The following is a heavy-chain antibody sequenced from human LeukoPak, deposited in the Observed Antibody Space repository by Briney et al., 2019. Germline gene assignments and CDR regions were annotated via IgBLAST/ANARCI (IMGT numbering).Heavy chain of an antibody. CDR1: GFAFSAYA. CDR3: AKERASGNYWGYFDS. CDR2: ITGSGDGT. J-gene: IGHJ4*02. V-gene: IGHV3-23*01. D-gene: IGHD3-10*01. Sequence: PGGSLRLSCAASGFAFSAYAMSWVRQAPGKGLEWVAAITGSGDGTFSAGSVKGRFTISRDNSTNTLYLHTDSLRVEDTAVYYCAKERASGNYWGYFDSWGQGTLVTVSS.